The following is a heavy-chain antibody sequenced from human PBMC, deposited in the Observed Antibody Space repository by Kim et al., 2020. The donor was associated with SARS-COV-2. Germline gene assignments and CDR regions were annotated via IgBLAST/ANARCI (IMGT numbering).Heavy chain of an antibody. V-gene: IGHV3-21*01. Sequence: GGSLRLSCAASGFTFSSYSMNWVRQAPGKGLEWVASISSSSSYRYYADSVKGRFTISRDNAKNSLYLQMNSLRAEDTAVYYCARDIPLKGLDYCGQGTLVTVSS. J-gene: IGHJ4*02. D-gene: IGHD2-2*01. CDR2: ISSSSSYR. CDR3: ARDIPLKGLDY. CDR1: GFTFSSYS.